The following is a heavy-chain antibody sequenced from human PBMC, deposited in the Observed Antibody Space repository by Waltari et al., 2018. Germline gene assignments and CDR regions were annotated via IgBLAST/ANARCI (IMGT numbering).Heavy chain of an antibody. Sequence: VQLVESGGGVVWPGMHLGLACEDSGFTFTTYAMHWVRQAPGKGLEWVAVISYDGNIKYYADSVKCRFTISRDNSKNTLYVQMNSLRAEDTAVYYCARGVVVIASYFQYWGQGTLVTVSS. CDR1: GFTFTTYA. J-gene: IGHJ1*01. D-gene: IGHD2-21*01. CDR3: ARGVVVIASYFQY. V-gene: IGHV3-30-3*01. CDR2: ISYDGNIK.